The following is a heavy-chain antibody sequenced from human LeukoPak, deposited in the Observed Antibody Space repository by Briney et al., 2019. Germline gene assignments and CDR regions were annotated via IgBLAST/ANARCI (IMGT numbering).Heavy chain of an antibody. J-gene: IGHJ6*03. CDR3: ARASRAAAPSYYYYYMDV. Sequence: ASVKVSCKASGYTFTSYGISWVRQAPGQGLEWMGWISAYNGNTNYAQKLQGRVTMTTDTSTSTAYMELRSLRSDDTAVYYCARASRAAAPSYYYYYMDVWGKGTTVTVSS. CDR2: ISAYNGNT. CDR1: GYTFTSYG. V-gene: IGHV1-18*01. D-gene: IGHD2-2*01.